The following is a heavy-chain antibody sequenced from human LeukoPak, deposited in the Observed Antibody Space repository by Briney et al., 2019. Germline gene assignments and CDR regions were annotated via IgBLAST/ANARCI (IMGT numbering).Heavy chain of an antibody. J-gene: IGHJ6*02. CDR1: GYTFTGYY. Sequence: ASVTVSCKASGYTFTGYYMHWVRQAPGQGLEWMGWINPNSGGTNYAQKFQGRVTMTRDTSIRTAYMELSRLRSDDTAVYYCARLPTYYYYGMDVWGQGTTVTVSS. CDR2: INPNSGGT. V-gene: IGHV1-2*02. CDR3: ARLPTYYYYGMDV.